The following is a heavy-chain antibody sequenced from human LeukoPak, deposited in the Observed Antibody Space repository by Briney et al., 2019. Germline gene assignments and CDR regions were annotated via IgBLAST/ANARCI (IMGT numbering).Heavy chain of an antibody. J-gene: IGHJ4*02. CDR3: ARWYCSSAYCYYDY. CDR2: VYDGGTT. D-gene: IGHD2-2*01. CDR1: GFRFSSYA. V-gene: IGHV3-53*01. Sequence: GGSLRLSCAASGFRFSSYAMSWVRQAPGKGLEWVSFVYDGGTTVYADSVKGRFTISRDSSKNTLYLEMNSLRAEDTAVYYCARWYCSSAYCYYDYWGQGTLVTVSS.